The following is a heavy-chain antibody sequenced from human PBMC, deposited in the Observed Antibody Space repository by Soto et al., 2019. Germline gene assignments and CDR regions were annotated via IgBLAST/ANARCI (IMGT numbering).Heavy chain of an antibody. J-gene: IGHJ4*02. CDR2: INQDESDK. CDR1: GFTFSRQW. CDR3: ATHALFLSGPLDY. V-gene: IGHV3-7*02. Sequence: EVQLVDSGGGLVQPGGSLRLSCAASGFTFSRQWMTWVRQAPGKGLEWVASINQDESDKYYVDSVKGRFTITRDNAKSSLYLQMNILRAEDTAVYSCATHALFLSGPLDYWGQGTLVIVSS. D-gene: IGHD2-8*02.